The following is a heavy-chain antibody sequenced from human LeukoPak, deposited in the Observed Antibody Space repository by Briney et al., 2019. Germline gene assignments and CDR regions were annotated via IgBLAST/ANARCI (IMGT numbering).Heavy chain of an antibody. CDR3: AKALHYSSSWYFDY. D-gene: IGHD6-13*01. J-gene: IGHJ4*02. V-gene: IGHV3-23*01. Sequence: GGSLRLSCAASGFTFSYYTMSWVRQAPGKGLEWVSAISGSGGSTYYADSVKGRFTISRDNSKNTLYLQMNSLRAEDTAVYYCAKALHYSSSWYFDYWGQGTLVTVSS. CDR2: ISGSGGST. CDR1: GFTFSYYT.